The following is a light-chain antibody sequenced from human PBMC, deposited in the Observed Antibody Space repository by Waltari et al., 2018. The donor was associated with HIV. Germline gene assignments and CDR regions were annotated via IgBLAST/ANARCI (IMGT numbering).Light chain of an antibody. Sequence: EIVLTQSPATLSVSPGERATLSCRASQSVSSNLAWYQQKPGQAPRLLIYGASTRATGIPARIGGGRAGAEYTLTISSLQAEDHAVDYCQQYNSSRGTFGRGTKVEIK. J-gene: IGKJ1*01. CDR2: GAS. CDR3: QQYNSSRGT. V-gene: IGKV3-15*01. CDR1: QSVSSN.